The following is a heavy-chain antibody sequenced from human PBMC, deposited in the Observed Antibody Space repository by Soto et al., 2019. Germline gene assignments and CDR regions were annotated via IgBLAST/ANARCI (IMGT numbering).Heavy chain of an antibody. V-gene: IGHV1-8*01. Sequence: ASVKVSCKASGYTFTSYDINWVRQATGQGLEWMGWMNPNSGNTGYAQKFQGRVTMTRKTSISTAYMELSSLRSEDTAVYYCARVLKDILTGYYAFDIWGQGTMVTVSS. J-gene: IGHJ3*02. D-gene: IGHD3-9*01. CDR2: MNPNSGNT. CDR1: GYTFTSYD. CDR3: ARVLKDILTGYYAFDI.